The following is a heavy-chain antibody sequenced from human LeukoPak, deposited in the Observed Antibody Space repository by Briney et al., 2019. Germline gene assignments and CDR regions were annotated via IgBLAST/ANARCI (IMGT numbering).Heavy chain of an antibody. Sequence: GGSLRLSCIGSGLTFSGFELNWVRQAPGKGLEWVAYIRHDGSLKTYADSMGGRFTISRDDAKNSVYLQMDSLRVEDTATYYCARRFRDWGRGILVTVSS. CDR2: IRHDGSLK. CDR1: GLTFSGFE. V-gene: IGHV3-48*03. J-gene: IGHJ4*02. CDR3: ARRFRD.